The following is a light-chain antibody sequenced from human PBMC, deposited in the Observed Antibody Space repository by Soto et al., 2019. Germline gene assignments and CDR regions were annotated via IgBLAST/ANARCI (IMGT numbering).Light chain of an antibody. Sequence: EIVMTQSPAALSVSPGERVTLSCRASQDIRSSLAWYQQKPGQAPRLLIYGASIRATGVPATFSGSGSGTDFTLTISRLEPEDFAVYYCQQYGSSPITFGQGTRLEIK. CDR3: QQYGSSPIT. CDR1: QDIRSSL. J-gene: IGKJ5*01. V-gene: IGKV3-20*01. CDR2: GAS.